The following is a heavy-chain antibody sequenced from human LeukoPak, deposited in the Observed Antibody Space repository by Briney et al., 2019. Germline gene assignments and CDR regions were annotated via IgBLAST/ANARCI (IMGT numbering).Heavy chain of an antibody. CDR2: IYTSGST. D-gene: IGHD2-15*01. V-gene: IGHV4-4*07. J-gene: IGHJ3*02. Sequence: SETLSLTCTVSGGSISSYYWSWIRQPAGKGLEWIGRIYTSGSTNYNPSLKSRVTMSIDTSKNQFSLKLSSVTAADTAVYYCASTAVVVAATSDAFDIWGQGTMVTVSS. CDR1: GGSISSYY. CDR3: ASTAVVVAATSDAFDI.